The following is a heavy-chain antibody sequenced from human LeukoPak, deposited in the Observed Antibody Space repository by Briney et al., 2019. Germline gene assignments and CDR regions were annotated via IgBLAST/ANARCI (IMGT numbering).Heavy chain of an antibody. V-gene: IGHV1-46*01. CDR3: ARDYYDSSGYYLAGYYYGMDV. D-gene: IGHD3-22*01. CDR2: INPSGGST. Sequence: ASVKVSCKASGYTFTSYYMHWVRQAPGQGLEWMGIINPSGGSTSYAQKFQGRVTMTRDTSTSTVYMELSSLRSEDTAVYYCARDYYDSSGYYLAGYYYGMDVWGQGTTVTVSS. J-gene: IGHJ6*02. CDR1: GYTFTSYY.